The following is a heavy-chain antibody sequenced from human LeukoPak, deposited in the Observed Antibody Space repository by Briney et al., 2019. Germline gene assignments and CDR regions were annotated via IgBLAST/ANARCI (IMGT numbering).Heavy chain of an antibody. V-gene: IGHV3-23*01. D-gene: IGHD2-2*01. CDR3: AKSHCSSTSCYRGGAFDI. CDR2: ISGSGGST. Sequence: GFLRLSCAASGFTFSSYAMSWVRQAPGKGLEWVSAISGSGGSTYYADSVKGRFTISRDNSKNTLYLQMNSLRAEDTAVYYCAKSHCSSTSCYRGGAFDIWGQGTMVTVSS. J-gene: IGHJ3*02. CDR1: GFTFSSYA.